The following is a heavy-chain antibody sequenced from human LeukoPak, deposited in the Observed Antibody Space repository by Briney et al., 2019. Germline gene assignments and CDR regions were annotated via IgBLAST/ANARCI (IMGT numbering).Heavy chain of an antibody. CDR1: GGSISSYY. Sequence: PSETLSLTCTVSGGSISSYYWSWIRQPPGKGLEWIGEINHSGSTNYNPSLKSRVTISVDTSKNQFSLKLSSVTAADTAVYYCARSRPFDYWGQGTLVTVSS. J-gene: IGHJ4*02. V-gene: IGHV4-34*01. CDR3: ARSRPFDY. D-gene: IGHD6-6*01. CDR2: INHSGST.